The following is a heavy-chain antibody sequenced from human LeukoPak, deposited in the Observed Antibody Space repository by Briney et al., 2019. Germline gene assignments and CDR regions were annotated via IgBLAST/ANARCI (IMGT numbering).Heavy chain of an antibody. V-gene: IGHV3-21*01. Sequence: PGGSLRLSCAASGFTFSSYSMNWVRQAPGKGLEWVSSISSSSSYIYYADSVKGRFTISRDNAKNSLYLQMNSLRTEDTAVYYCARVRYGSGWYGDYWGQGTLVTVSS. CDR2: ISSSSSYI. CDR1: GFTFSSYS. D-gene: IGHD6-19*01. J-gene: IGHJ4*02. CDR3: ARVRYGSGWYGDY.